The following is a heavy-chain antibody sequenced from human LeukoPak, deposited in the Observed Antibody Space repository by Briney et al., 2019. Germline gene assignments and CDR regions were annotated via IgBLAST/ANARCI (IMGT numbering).Heavy chain of an antibody. D-gene: IGHD6-19*01. V-gene: IGHV3-23*01. CDR1: GFTFSSYA. Sequence: GGSLRLSCAASGFTFSSYAMSWVRQAPGKGLEWVSGISGSGGSTYQADSVKGRFTISRDNSKNTLYLQMNSLRAEDTAVYYCAKDVDGTGLNVYFHHWGQGTLVTVSS. CDR2: ISGSGGST. CDR3: AKDVDGTGLNVYFHH. J-gene: IGHJ1*01.